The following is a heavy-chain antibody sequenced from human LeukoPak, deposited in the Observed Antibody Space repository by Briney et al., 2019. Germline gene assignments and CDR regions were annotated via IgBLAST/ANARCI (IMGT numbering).Heavy chain of an antibody. CDR2: IYPGDSDT. D-gene: IGHD5-12*01. CDR1: GYSLTNYW. J-gene: IGHJ4*02. CDR3: ARHRGVATSPPDY. V-gene: IGHV5-51*01. Sequence: GESLKISCKGSGYSLTNYWIGWVRQMPGKGLEWMGIIYPGDSDTRYSPSFQGQVTISADKSISTAYLQWSSLKASDTAMYYCARHRGVATSPPDYWGQGTLVTVSS.